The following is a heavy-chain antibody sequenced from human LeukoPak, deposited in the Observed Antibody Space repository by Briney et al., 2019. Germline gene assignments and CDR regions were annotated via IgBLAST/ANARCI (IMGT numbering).Heavy chain of an antibody. J-gene: IGHJ6*03. CDR1: GFTFSNYG. CDR2: IRYDGSSK. CDR3: ARDWRAVAGTLPLPGYYYYMDV. V-gene: IGHV3-30*02. D-gene: IGHD6-19*01. Sequence: PGGSLRLSCAASGFTFSNYGMHWVRQAPGKGLEWVTFIRYDGSSKYYADSVKGRFTISRDNSKNTLYLQMNSLRAEDTAVYYCARDWRAVAGTLPLPGYYYYMDVWGKGTTVTVSS.